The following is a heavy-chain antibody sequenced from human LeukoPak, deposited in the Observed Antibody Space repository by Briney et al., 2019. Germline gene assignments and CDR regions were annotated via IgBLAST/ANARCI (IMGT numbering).Heavy chain of an antibody. D-gene: IGHD5-18*01. Sequence: PSETLSLTCTVSGGSISSYYWRWIRQPPGKGLEWIGYIYYSGSTNYNPSLKSRVTISVDTSKNQFSLNLSSVTAADTAVYYCARALNSYGFHFWGQGTLVTVSS. J-gene: IGHJ4*02. CDR2: IYYSGST. CDR3: ARALNSYGFHF. V-gene: IGHV4-59*01. CDR1: GGSISSYY.